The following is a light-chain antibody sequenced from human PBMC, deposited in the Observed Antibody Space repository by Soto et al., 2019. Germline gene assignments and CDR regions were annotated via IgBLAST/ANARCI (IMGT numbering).Light chain of an antibody. CDR3: NSYTSSSPPAYV. CDR2: GVS. J-gene: IGLJ1*01. V-gene: IGLV2-14*01. Sequence: QSALTQPASVSGSPGQSITISCTGTSSDVGGYNHVSWYQQHPGKAPKLMIYGVSNRPSGVSNRFSGSKSGNTASLTISGLHAEDEADYYCNSYTSSSPPAYVFGTGTKVTVL. CDR1: SSDVGGYNH.